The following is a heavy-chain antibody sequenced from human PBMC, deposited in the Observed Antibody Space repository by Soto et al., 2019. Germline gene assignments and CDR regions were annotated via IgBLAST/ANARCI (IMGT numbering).Heavy chain of an antibody. J-gene: IGHJ6*02. CDR1: GGSISSYY. CDR3: ARHRGDYGYEDYYGMDV. V-gene: IGHV4-59*08. Sequence: SETLSLTCAVSGGSISSYYWSWIRQPPGKGLEWIGYIYYTGTTNYNPSLKSRVTISVDTSKNQFSLQLSFVTAADTAVYYCARHRGDYGYEDYYGMDVWGQGTTVTVSS. CDR2: IYYTGTT. D-gene: IGHD4-17*01.